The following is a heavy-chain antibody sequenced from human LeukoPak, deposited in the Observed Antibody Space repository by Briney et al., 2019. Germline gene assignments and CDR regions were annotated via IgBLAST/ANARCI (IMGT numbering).Heavy chain of an antibody. CDR2: SGGT. CDR3: ARDPIV. V-gene: IGHV4-59*01. Sequence: ASETLSPTCTVPGGSISGYYWSWIRQPPGKGLEWIGYSGGTNYNPSLKSRLTISVDTSKNQFSLQLRSVTEADTAVYYCARDPIVWGQGTLVTVSS. CDR1: GGSISGYY. J-gene: IGHJ4*02. D-gene: IGHD2-15*01.